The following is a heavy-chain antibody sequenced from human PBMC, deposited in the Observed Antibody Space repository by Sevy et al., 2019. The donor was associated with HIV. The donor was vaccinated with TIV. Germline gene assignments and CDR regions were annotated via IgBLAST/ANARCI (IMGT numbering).Heavy chain of an antibody. CDR2: NSSGSSYI. V-gene: IGHV3-21*03. CDR3: ARSTDYYDNSGYDS. CDR1: GFTFSYYT. D-gene: IGHD3-22*01. Sequence: GGSLRLSCAASGFTFSYYTMNWVRQAPGKGLEWVSSNSSGSSYIFYADSMKGRFTVSRDNAKNSLFLQMNSLRDEDTALYYCARSTDYYDNSGYDSWGRGTLVTVSS. J-gene: IGHJ4*02.